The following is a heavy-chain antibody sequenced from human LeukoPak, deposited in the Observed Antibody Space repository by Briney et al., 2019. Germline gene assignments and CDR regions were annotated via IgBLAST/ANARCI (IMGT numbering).Heavy chain of an antibody. CDR1: GFTFSSYC. Sequence: GGSLRLSCAASGFTFSSYCMSWVRQAPGKGLEWVANIEQEGSEKHYVNSVKGRFTISRDNAKNSLYLQMNSLRAEDTAVYYCAREGPGQWLEPFDYWGQGTLVTVSS. D-gene: IGHD6-19*01. V-gene: IGHV3-7*03. CDR3: AREGPGQWLEPFDY. CDR2: IEQEGSEK. J-gene: IGHJ4*02.